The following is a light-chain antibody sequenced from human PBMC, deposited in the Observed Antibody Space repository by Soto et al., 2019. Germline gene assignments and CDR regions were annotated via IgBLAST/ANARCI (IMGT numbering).Light chain of an antibody. J-gene: IGKJ3*01. Sequence: DIQMTQSPSTLSASVGDRVTINCRASQNIRSWLAWYQHKPGKAPNLLIYKASTLDSGVPSRFSGSGSGTDFTLTISSLQPDDFATYYCQQYDRYSLSFGPGTKVEIK. CDR2: KAS. V-gene: IGKV1-5*03. CDR1: QNIRSW. CDR3: QQYDRYSLS.